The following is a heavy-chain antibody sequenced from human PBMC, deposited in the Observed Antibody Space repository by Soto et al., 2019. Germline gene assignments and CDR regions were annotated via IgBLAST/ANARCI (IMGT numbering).Heavy chain of an antibody. Sequence: QVQLQESGPGLVKPSQTLSLTCTVSGGSISSGDYYWSWIRQPPGKGLEWIGYIYYSGSTYYNPSLKSRVTISVDTSKNQFSLKLSSVTAADTAVYYCARNLEAHCTNGVCYSYNWFDPWGQGTLVTVSS. CDR3: ARNLEAHCTNGVCYSYNWFDP. V-gene: IGHV4-30-4*01. D-gene: IGHD2-8*01. CDR2: IYYSGST. CDR1: GGSISSGDYY. J-gene: IGHJ5*02.